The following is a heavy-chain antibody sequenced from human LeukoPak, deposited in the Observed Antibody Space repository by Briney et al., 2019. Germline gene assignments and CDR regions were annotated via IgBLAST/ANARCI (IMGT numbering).Heavy chain of an antibody. D-gene: IGHD3-22*01. Sequence: SETLSLTCAVYGGSFSGYYWSWIRQPPGKGLEWIGEINHSGSANYNPSLKSRVTISVDTSKNQFSLKLSSVTAADTAVYYCASNYYDSSGYLMGYWGQGTLVTVSS. CDR3: ASNYYDSSGYLMGY. J-gene: IGHJ4*02. V-gene: IGHV4-34*01. CDR1: GGSFSGYY. CDR2: INHSGSA.